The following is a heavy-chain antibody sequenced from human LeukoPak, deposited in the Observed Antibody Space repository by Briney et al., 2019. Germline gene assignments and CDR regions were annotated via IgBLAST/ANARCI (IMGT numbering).Heavy chain of an antibody. Sequence: GGSLRLSCAASGFTFSSYGMHWVRQAPGKGLEWVAVISYDGSNKYYADSVKGRFTISRDNSKSTLYLQMNSLRAEDTAVYYCASHQWPFDYWGQGTLVTVSS. V-gene: IGHV3-30*03. CDR1: GFTFSSYG. CDR3: ASHQWPFDY. D-gene: IGHD6-19*01. CDR2: ISYDGSNK. J-gene: IGHJ4*02.